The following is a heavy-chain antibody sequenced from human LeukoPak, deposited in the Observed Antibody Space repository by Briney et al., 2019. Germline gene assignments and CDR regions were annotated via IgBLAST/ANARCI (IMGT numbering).Heavy chain of an antibody. Sequence: SETLSLTRTVSGGSISSSSYYWGWIRQPPGKGLEWIGSIYYSGSTYYNPSLKSRVTISVDTSENQFSLKLSSVTAADTAVYYCARGRVIVVVRGGEFDYWGQGTLVTVSS. V-gene: IGHV4-39*07. CDR3: ARGRVIVVVRGGEFDY. CDR2: IYYSGST. J-gene: IGHJ4*02. CDR1: GGSISSSSYY. D-gene: IGHD3-22*01.